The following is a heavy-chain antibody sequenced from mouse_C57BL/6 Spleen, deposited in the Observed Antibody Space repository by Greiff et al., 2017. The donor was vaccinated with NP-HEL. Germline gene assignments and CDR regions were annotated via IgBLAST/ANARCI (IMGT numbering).Heavy chain of an antibody. Sequence: EVKLVESGPGLVKPSQSLSLTCSVTGYSITSGYYWNWIRQFPGNKLEWMGYISYDGSNNYNPSLKNRISITRDTSKNQFFLKLNSVTTEDTATYYCARDPGYYYGSSPYAMDYWGQGTSVTVSS. CDR1: GYSITSGYY. J-gene: IGHJ4*01. CDR2: ISYDGSN. V-gene: IGHV3-6*01. CDR3: ARDPGYYYGSSPYAMDY. D-gene: IGHD1-1*01.